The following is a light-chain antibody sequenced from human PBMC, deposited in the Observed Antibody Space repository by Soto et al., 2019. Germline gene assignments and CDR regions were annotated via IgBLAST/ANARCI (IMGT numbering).Light chain of an antibody. CDR2: GAS. CDR1: QSVSSN. J-gene: IGKJ1*01. CDR3: QQYHNWRPWT. V-gene: IGKV3-15*01. Sequence: EIVMTQSPATLSVSPGERATLSCRASQSVSSNLAWYQQKPGQAPRLLIYGASTRATGIPARFSGSGSGTEFTLTISSLQSEDFAVYYWQQYHNWRPWTFGQGTKVEIK.